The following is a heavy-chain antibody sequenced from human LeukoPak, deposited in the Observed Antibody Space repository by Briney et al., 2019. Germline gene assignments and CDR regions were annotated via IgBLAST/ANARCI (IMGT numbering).Heavy chain of an antibody. CDR2: IYYSGST. Sequence: SETLSLTCTVSGGSISSYYWSWIRQPPGKGLEWIGYIYYSGSTNYNPSLKSRVTISVDTSKNQFSLKLSSVTAADTAAYYCAGGGSYYYNWFDPWGQGTLVTVSS. J-gene: IGHJ5*02. CDR3: AGGGSYYYNWFDP. CDR1: GGSISSYY. D-gene: IGHD1-26*01. V-gene: IGHV4-59*01.